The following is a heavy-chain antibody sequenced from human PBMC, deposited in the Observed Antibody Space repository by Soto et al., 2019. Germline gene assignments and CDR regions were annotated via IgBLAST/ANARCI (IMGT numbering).Heavy chain of an antibody. V-gene: IGHV4-59*08. J-gene: IGHJ4*02. CDR3: ARHHPADYYDTVSTDFDR. CDR1: GGSISDYY. D-gene: IGHD3-22*01. Sequence: SETLSLTCTVSGGSISDYYWSWIRQPPGKGLEWIGYVSDSGSTHYNPSLRSRVTISVDTSENHFSLKLTSVTAADTAFYYFARHHPADYYDTVSTDFDRWGQGSPDTVSS. CDR2: VSDSGST.